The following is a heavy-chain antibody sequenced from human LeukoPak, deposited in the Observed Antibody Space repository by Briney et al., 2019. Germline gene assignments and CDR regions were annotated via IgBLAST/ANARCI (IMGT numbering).Heavy chain of an antibody. CDR1: GYTFNNYD. J-gene: IGHJ4*02. Sequence: ASVKVSCKASGYTFNNYDISWVRQVTGQGLQWMGWMNPNSGNTGYAQEFQGRVTMTRDTSINTAYMELSSLRFEDSAVYYCARSDRYGPTPFDYWGQGTLVTVSS. CDR3: ARSDRYGPTPFDY. V-gene: IGHV1-8*01. D-gene: IGHD5-18*01. CDR2: MNPNSGNT.